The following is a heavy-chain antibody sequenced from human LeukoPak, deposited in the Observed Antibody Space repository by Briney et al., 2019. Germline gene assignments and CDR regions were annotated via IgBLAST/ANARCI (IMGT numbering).Heavy chain of an antibody. D-gene: IGHD1-26*01. CDR1: EFTVSSKS. CDR2: IYSGGTT. J-gene: IGHJ4*02. CDR3: ARHIVGASAGFDY. V-gene: IGHV3-53*01. Sequence: GGSLRLSCAASEFTVSSKSMSWVRQAPGKGLEWVSIIYSGGTTYYADSVKGRFTIPRDNSKNTLYLQMNSLRAEDTAVYYCARHIVGASAGFDYWGQGTLVTVSS.